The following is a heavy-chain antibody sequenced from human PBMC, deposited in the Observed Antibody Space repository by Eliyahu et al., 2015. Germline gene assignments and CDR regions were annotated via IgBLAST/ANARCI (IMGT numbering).Heavy chain of an antibody. D-gene: IGHD2-15*01. CDR2: IYWDDDK. CDR3: AHRLQVQYCSGGICYPSYFDY. CDR1: GFSLSTSGVG. J-gene: IGHJ4*02. Sequence: QITLKESGPTLVKPTQTLTLTCTFSGFSLSTSGVGVGWIRQPPGKALEWLALIYWDDDKRYSPSLKSRLTITKDTSKNQVVLTMTNMDPVDTATYYCAHRLQVQYCSGGICYPSYFDYWGQGTLVTVSS. V-gene: IGHV2-5*02.